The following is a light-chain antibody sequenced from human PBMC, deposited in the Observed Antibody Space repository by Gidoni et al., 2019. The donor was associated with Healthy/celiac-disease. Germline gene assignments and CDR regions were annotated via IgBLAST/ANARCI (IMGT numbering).Light chain of an antibody. J-gene: IGLJ2*01. CDR1: SSDVGGYNE. V-gene: IGLV2-14*01. Sequence: QSALTQPASVSGSPGQSSTISCTGTSSDVGGYNEVSWYQQHLQPIAPKLMIYEVSNRPSGVSNRFSGSKSGNTASLTISGLQAEDEADYYCSSYTSSSTLVFGGGTKLTVL. CDR3: SSYTSSSTLV. CDR2: EVS.